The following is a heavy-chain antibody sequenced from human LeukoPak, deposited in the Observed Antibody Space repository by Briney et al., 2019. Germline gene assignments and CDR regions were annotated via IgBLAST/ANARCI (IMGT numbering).Heavy chain of an antibody. CDR3: ARGGVLRFLEWLSIDY. CDR1: GYTLTELS. Sequence: ASVKVSCKVSGYTLTELSMHWVRQAPGQGLEWMGIINPSGGSTSYAQKFQGRVTMTRDTSTSTVYMELSSLRSEDTAVYYCARGGVLRFLEWLSIDYWGQGTLVTVSS. D-gene: IGHD3-3*01. V-gene: IGHV1-46*01. CDR2: INPSGGST. J-gene: IGHJ4*02.